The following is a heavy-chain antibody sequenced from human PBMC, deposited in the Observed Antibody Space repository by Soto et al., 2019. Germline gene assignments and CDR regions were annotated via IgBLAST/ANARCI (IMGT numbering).Heavy chain of an antibody. CDR2: IIPIFGTA. V-gene: IGHV1-69*13. D-gene: IGHD5-18*01. Sequence: AASVKVSCKASGGTFSSYAISWVRQAPGQGLEWMGGIIPIFGTANYAQKFQGRVTITADESTSTAYMELSSLRSEDTAVYYCAGKDVDTAMVTSDAFDIWGQGTMVTVSS. CDR3: AGKDVDTAMVTSDAFDI. J-gene: IGHJ3*02. CDR1: GGTFSSYA.